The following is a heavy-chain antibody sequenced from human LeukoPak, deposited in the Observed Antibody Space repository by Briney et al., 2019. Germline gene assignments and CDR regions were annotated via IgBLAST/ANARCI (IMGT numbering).Heavy chain of an antibody. CDR3: ARVHQLRLPPDY. Sequence: GESLRLSCAASGFTFSNYWMHWVRQAPGKGLVWVSRINPDGSTTTYADSVKGRFTISRDNAKNTVHLQMDSLRADDTAVYYCARVHQLRLPPDYWGQGTLVTVSS. CDR1: GFTFSNYW. V-gene: IGHV3-74*03. CDR2: INPDGSTT. D-gene: IGHD2-2*01. J-gene: IGHJ4*02.